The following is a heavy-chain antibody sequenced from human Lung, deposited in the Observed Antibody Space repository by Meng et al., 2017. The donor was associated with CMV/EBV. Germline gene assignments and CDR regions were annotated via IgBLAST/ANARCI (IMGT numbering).Heavy chain of an antibody. V-gene: IGHV3-7*01. D-gene: IGHD2-21*01. CDR3: VRCANSHYGMDV. J-gene: IGHJ6*02. CDR2: IKEDGSGQ. Sequence: LTXAASGFTFTTFWMTWVRQAPGKGLQWVANIKEDGSGQWYVDSVKGRFTITRDNDKQSVYLQMDSLRVEDTAVYYCVRCANSHYGMDVWGQGTTVTVSS. CDR1: GFTFTTFW.